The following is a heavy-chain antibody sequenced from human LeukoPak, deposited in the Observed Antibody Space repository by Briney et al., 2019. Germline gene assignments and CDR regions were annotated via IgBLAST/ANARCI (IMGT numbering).Heavy chain of an antibody. CDR2: IYTSGST. J-gene: IGHJ6*03. V-gene: IGHV4-61*02. Sequence: SQTLSLTCTVSGGSISSGSYYWSWIRQPAGKGLEWIGRIYTSGSTNYNPSLKSRVTISVDTSKNQVSLKLRSVTAADTAVYYCARTTEGYAGGPGYSYYYYMDVWGKGTTVTISS. CDR3: ARTTEGYAGGPGYSYYYYMDV. CDR1: GGSISSGSYY. D-gene: IGHD5-12*01.